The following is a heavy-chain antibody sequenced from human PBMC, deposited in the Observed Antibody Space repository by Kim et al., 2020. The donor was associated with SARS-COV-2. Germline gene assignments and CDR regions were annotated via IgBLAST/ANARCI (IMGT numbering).Heavy chain of an antibody. Sequence: GGSLRLSCAGSRFTFSNAWLSWVRQAPGKGLEWVGHIKSKIDGGTTDYAAPVKGRFTISRDDSKNTLYLQMSSLQTEDTAVYYGTTFPVRGRSAVDIWG. CDR3: TTFPVRGRSAVDI. V-gene: IGHV3-15*01. CDR2: IKSKIDGGTT. CDR1: RFTFSNAW. D-gene: IGHD3-10*02. J-gene: IGHJ3*02.